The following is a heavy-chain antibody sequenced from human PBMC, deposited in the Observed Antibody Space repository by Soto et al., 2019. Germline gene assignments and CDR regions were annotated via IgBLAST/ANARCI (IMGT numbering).Heavy chain of an antibody. CDR1: GGSISSYY. CDR2: IYYSGST. D-gene: IGHD6-13*01. J-gene: IGHJ4*02. V-gene: IGHV4-59*08. CDR3: ARRYSSSFDY. Sequence: SETLSLTCTVSGGSISSYYRSWIRQPPGKGLEWIGYIYYSGSTNYNPSLKSRVTISVDTSKNQFSLKLSSVTAADTAVYYCARRYSSSFDYWGQGTLVTAPQ.